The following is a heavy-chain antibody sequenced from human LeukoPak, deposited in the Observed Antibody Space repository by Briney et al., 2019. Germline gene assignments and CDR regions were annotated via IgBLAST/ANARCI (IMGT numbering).Heavy chain of an antibody. CDR2: INHSGST. V-gene: IGHV4-34*01. J-gene: IGHJ4*02. CDR1: GGSFSGYY. Sequence: PSETLPLTCAVYGGSFSGYYWSWIRQPPGKGLEWIGEINHSGSTNYNPSLKSRVTISVDTSKNQFSLKLSSVTAADTAVYYCARGAVVTAIGARTGIDYWGQGTLVTVSS. D-gene: IGHD2-21*02. CDR3: ARGAVVTAIGARTGIDY.